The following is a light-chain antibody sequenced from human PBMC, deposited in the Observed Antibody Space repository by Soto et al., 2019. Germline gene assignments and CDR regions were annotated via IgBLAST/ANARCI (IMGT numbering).Light chain of an antibody. CDR2: DVS. Sequence: QSALTQPASVSGSPGQSITISCTGTSSDVGGYNYVSWYQQHPGKAPKLMIYDVSNRPSGVSNRFSGSKSGNTASLTISGLQAEDEADYYCSSYTSSSVVFVGGTQLTVL. V-gene: IGLV2-14*01. CDR1: SSDVGGYNY. J-gene: IGLJ2*01. CDR3: SSYTSSSVV.